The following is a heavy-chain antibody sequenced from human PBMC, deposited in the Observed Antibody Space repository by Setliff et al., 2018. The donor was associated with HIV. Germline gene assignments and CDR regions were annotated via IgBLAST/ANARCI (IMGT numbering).Heavy chain of an antibody. CDR1: GYSISSGYY. V-gene: IGHV4-38-2*02. J-gene: IGHJ4*02. CDR3: ARDGYSSSWYVISGSFDY. CDR2: IYHSGST. D-gene: IGHD6-13*01. Sequence: SETLSLTCAVSGYSISSGYYWGWIRQPPGKGLEWIGSIYHSGSTYYNPSLKSRVTISVDTSENQFSLKLSSVTAADTAVYYCARDGYSSSWYVISGSFDYWGQGILVTVSS.